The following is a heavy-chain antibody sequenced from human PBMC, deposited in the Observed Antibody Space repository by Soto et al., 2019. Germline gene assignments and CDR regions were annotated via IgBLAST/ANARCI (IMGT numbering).Heavy chain of an antibody. J-gene: IGHJ6*02. CDR1: GFTFSSYG. CDR2: IWYDGSNK. V-gene: IGHV3-33*01. Sequence: GGSLSLSCAASGFTFSSYGMHWVRQAPGKGLEWVAVIWYDGSNKYYADSVKGRFTISRDNSKNTLYLQMNSLRAEDTAVYYCARDLALWFGESWGYYYYYGMDVWGQGTTVTVSS. CDR3: ARDLALWFGESWGYYYYYGMDV. D-gene: IGHD3-10*01.